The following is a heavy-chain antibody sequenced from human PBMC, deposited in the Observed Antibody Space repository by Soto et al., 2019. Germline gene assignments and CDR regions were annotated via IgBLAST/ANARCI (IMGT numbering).Heavy chain of an antibody. J-gene: IGHJ6*02. V-gene: IGHV4-34*01. CDR3: ASLIFGYYYGMDV. D-gene: IGHD3-3*01. Sequence: SETLSLTCAVYGGSFSGYYWSWIRQPPGKGLEWIGEINHSGSTNYNPSLKSRVTISVDTSKNQFSLKLSSVTAADTAVYYCASLIFGYYYGMDVWGQGTTVTVSS. CDR1: GGSFSGYY. CDR2: INHSGST.